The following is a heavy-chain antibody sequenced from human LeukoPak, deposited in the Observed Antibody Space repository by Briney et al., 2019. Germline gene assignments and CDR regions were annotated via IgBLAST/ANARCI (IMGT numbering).Heavy chain of an antibody. V-gene: IGHV3-48*02. CDR1: GFTFSRYS. CDR2: ISSSISTV. Sequence: PGGSLRLSCAASGFTFSRYSMNWVRQAPGKGMEWISYISSSISTVFYADSVKGRFTISRDNAKNSLYLQMNSLRDEDTAVYYCARESSPMASHSFDYWGQGTLVTVSP. CDR3: ARESSPMASHSFDY. J-gene: IGHJ4*02. D-gene: IGHD3-10*01.